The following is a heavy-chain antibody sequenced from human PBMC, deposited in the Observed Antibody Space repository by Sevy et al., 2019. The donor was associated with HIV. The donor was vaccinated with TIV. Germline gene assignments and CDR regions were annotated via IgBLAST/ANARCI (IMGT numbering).Heavy chain of an antibody. D-gene: IGHD1-26*01. CDR2: IYYSGST. V-gene: IGHV4-59*01. CDR1: GVSISGNF. Sequence: SETLSLTCSVSGVSISGNFWTWIRQPPGKGLEWIGYIYYSGSTNSNPSLKSRVSISLDTSKNQFSLRLSSVTAADTAVYYCASGSGSYYDAFHIWGQGTMVTVSS. CDR3: ASGSGSYYDAFHI. J-gene: IGHJ3*02.